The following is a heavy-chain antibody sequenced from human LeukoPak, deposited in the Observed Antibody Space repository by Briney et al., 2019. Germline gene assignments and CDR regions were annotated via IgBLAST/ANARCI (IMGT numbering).Heavy chain of an antibody. D-gene: IGHD6-6*01. CDR2: INPSGGST. J-gene: IGHJ4*02. V-gene: IGHV1-46*01. CDR1: GYTFTSHY. Sequence: GASVKVSCKASGYTFTSHYMHWVRQAPGQGLEWMGIINPSGGSTSYAQKFQGRVTMTRDTSTSTVYMELSSLRSEDAAVYYCARPSSSSNYFDYWGQGTLVTVSS. CDR3: ARPSSSSNYFDY.